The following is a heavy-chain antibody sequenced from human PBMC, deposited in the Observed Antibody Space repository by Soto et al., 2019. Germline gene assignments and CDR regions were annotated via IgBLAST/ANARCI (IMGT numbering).Heavy chain of an antibody. CDR3: ARGIGRSGSYNFDY. J-gene: IGHJ4*02. CDR1: GYTFTSYD. Sequence: ASVKVSCKASGYTFTSYDINWVRQATGQGLEWMGWMNPNSGNTGYAQKFQGRVTMTRNTSISTAYMELSSLRSEDPAVYYCARGIGRSGSYNFDYWGQGTLVTVSS. CDR2: MNPNSGNT. D-gene: IGHD3-10*01. V-gene: IGHV1-8*01.